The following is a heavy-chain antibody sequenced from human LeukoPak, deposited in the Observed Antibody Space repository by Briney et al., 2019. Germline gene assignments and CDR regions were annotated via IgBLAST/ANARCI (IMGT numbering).Heavy chain of an antibody. D-gene: IGHD1-26*01. CDR3: ARDRGTGYSGSYLDFDY. V-gene: IGHV1-69*05. Sequence: SVKVSCKASGGTFSSYATSWVRQAPGQGLEWMGGIIPIFGTANYAQKFQGRVTITTDESTSTAYMELSSLRSEDTAVYYCARDRGTGYSGSYLDFDYWGQGTLVTVSS. CDR1: GGTFSSYA. CDR2: IIPIFGTA. J-gene: IGHJ4*02.